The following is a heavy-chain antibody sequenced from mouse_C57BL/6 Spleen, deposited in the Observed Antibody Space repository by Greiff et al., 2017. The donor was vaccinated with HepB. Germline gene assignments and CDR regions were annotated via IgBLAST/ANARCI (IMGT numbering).Heavy chain of an antibody. Sequence: EVQLQQSGGGLVQPKGSLKLSCAASGFSFNTYAMNWVRQAPGRGLEWVARIRSKSNNYATYYADSVKDRFTISRDDSESMLYLQMNNLKTEDTAMYYCVSGTAQALYFDYWGQGTTLTVSS. CDR2: IRSKSNNYAT. CDR3: VSGTAQALYFDY. J-gene: IGHJ2*01. CDR1: GFSFNTYA. D-gene: IGHD3-2*02. V-gene: IGHV10-1*01.